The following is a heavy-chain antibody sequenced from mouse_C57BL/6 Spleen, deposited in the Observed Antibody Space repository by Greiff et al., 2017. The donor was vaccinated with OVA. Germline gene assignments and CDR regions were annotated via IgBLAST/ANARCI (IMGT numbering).Heavy chain of an antibody. D-gene: IGHD1-1*01. CDR3: TRDYGSRDFDY. J-gene: IGHJ2*01. CDR1: GYTFTDYE. V-gene: IGHV1-15*01. CDR2: IDPETGGT. Sequence: VQLQQSGAELVRPGASVTLSCKASGYTFTDYEMHWVKQTPVHGLEWIGAIDPETGGTAYNQKFKGKAILTADKSSSTAYMELLRLTSEDSAVYYCTRDYGSRDFDYGGQGTTLTVSA.